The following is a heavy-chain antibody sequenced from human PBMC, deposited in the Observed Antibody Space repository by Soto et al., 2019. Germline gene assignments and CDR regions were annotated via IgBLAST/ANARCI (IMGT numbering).Heavy chain of an antibody. CDR1: GGSFSGYY. J-gene: IGHJ6*02. V-gene: IGHV4-34*01. Sequence: SETLSLTCAVYGGSFSGYYWSWIRQPPGKGLEWIGEINHSGSTNYNPSLKSRVTISVDTSKNQFSLKLSSVTAADTAVYYCATEVVFCSGYYYYGMDVWGQGTTVTVSS. CDR3: ATEVVFCSGYYYYGMDV. CDR2: INHSGST. D-gene: IGHD3-3*01.